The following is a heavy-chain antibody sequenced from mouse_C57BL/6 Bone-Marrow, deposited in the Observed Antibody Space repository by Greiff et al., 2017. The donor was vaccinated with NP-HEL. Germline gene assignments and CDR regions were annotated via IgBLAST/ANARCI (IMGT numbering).Heavy chain of an antibody. J-gene: IGHJ1*03. Sequence: EVQLVESGGGLVKPGGSLKLSCAASGFTFSDYGMHWVRQAPEKGLEWVAYISSGSSTIYYADTVKGRFTISRDNAKNTLCLQMTSLRSEDTAMYYCEREGTVVDDWYFDGWGTVTTVTVSS. CDR1: GFTFSDYG. V-gene: IGHV5-17*01. CDR3: EREGTVVDDWYFDG. CDR2: ISSGSSTI. D-gene: IGHD1-1*01.